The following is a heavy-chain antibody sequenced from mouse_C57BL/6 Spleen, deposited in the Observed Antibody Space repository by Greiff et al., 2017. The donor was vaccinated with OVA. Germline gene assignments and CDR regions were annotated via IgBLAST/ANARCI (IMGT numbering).Heavy chain of an antibody. CDR3: ARDVTTVYFDY. Sequence: EVHLVESGGGLVKPGGSLKLSCAASGFTFSSYAMSWVRQTPEKRLEWVATISDGGSYTYYPDNVKGRFTISRDNAKNNLYLQMSHLKSEDTAMYYCARDVTTVYFDYWGQGTTLTVSS. V-gene: IGHV5-4*01. J-gene: IGHJ2*01. CDR1: GFTFSSYA. CDR2: ISDGGSYT. D-gene: IGHD1-1*01.